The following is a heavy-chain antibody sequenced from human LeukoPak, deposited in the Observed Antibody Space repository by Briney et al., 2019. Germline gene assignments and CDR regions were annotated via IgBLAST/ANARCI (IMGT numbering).Heavy chain of an antibody. CDR3: AREGDYYDSSGPALD. D-gene: IGHD3-22*01. J-gene: IGHJ4*02. CDR1: GGSISSYY. Sequence: PSETLSLTCTVSGGSISSYYWSWISQPAGRGLVWIGRIYTSGSTNYNPSLKSRATMSVDTSKNQFSLKLSSVTAADTAVYYCAREGDYYDSSGPALDWGQGTLVTVSS. CDR2: IYTSGST. V-gene: IGHV4-4*07.